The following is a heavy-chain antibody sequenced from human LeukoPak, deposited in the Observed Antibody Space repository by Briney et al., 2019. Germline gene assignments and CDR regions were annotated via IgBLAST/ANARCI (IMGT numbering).Heavy chain of an antibody. J-gene: IGHJ4*02. Sequence: TGASLRLSCAASGFSFSGYCMSWVRQAPGKGLEWVANMGGSGSGMGSGNYYSGYVTGRFTISRDNAKNSLYLQMNSLRAEDTAVYYCARMFWRSGRLDYWGQGTLVTVSS. D-gene: IGHD3-16*01. CDR2: MGGSGSGM. V-gene: IGHV3-21*05. CDR1: GFSFSGYC. CDR3: ARMFWRSGRLDY.